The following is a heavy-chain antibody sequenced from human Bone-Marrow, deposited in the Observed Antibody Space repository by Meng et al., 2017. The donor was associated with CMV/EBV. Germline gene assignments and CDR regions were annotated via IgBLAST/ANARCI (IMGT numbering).Heavy chain of an antibody. CDR3: ARAFRWGTIFGVVTPRWFDP. Sequence: FTNYDINWVRQATGQGLEWMGWMNPNSGNTGYAQKFRGRVTMTRNTSTNTAYMELSSLRSEDTAMYYCARAFRWGTIFGVVTPRWFDPWGQGTLVTVSS. CDR1: FTNYD. D-gene: IGHD3-3*01. V-gene: IGHV1-8*01. J-gene: IGHJ5*02. CDR2: MNPNSGNT.